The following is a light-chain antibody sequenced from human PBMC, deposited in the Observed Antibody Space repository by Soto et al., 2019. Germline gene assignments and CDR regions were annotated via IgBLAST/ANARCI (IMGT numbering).Light chain of an antibody. CDR1: SGHSSYA. J-gene: IGLJ3*02. V-gene: IGLV4-69*01. CDR3: QTWGTGTWV. CDR2: VDSDGSH. Sequence: QTVVTQSPSASASLGASVKLTCTLSSGHSSYAIAWHQQQPEKGPRYLMKVDSDGSHVKGDGIPDRFSGSSSGAERYLTISSLPSEDEADYYCQTWGTGTWVFGGGTKLTVL.